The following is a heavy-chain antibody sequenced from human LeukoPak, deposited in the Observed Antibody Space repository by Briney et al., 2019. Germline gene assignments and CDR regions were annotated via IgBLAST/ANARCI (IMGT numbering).Heavy chain of an antibody. CDR1: GFTFSSYG. V-gene: IGHV3-30*02. J-gene: IGHJ4*02. D-gene: IGHD2-21*02. CDR2: IRYEGCNK. CDR3: ASIVVVTARGDY. Sequence: GGSLRLSCAASGFTFSSYGMHWVRQAPGKGVEWVAFIRYEGCNKYYAHYVKGRFTISRDNSKNTLYLQMNSLRAEDTAVYYCASIVVVTARGDYWGQGTLVTVSS.